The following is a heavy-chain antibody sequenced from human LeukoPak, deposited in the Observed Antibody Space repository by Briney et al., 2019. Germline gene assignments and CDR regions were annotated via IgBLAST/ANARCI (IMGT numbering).Heavy chain of an antibody. CDR2: IYYSGST. Sequence: SETLSLTCTVSGGSISSGDYYWSWIRQPPGKGLEWIGYIYYSGSTYYNPSLKSRVTISVDTSKNQFSLKLSSVTAADTAVYYCARDQAPTTMYYFDYWGQGTLVTVSS. CDR1: GGSISSGDYY. D-gene: IGHD3-10*02. CDR3: ARDQAPTTMYYFDY. J-gene: IGHJ4*02. V-gene: IGHV4-30-4*01.